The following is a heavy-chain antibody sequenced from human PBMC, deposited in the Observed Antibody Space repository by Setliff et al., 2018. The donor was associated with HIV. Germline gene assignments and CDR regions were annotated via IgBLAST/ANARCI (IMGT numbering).Heavy chain of an antibody. CDR3: VKDGDYRNGDYDAFDI. CDR2: VDSDGSGT. V-gene: IGHV3-74*01. J-gene: IGHJ3*02. CDR1: GFTFSRYW. Sequence: GGSLRLSCAASGFTFSRYWMHWIRQAPGKGLVWVSRVDSDGSGTSYADSVKGRVTISRVNSKSTVDLQMTSLTAEDTAVYYCVKDGDYRNGDYDAFDIWGQGTMVTVSS. D-gene: IGHD4-17*01.